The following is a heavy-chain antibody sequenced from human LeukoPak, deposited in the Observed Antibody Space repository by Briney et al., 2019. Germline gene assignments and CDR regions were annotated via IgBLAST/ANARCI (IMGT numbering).Heavy chain of an antibody. CDR2: IKQDGSEK. Sequence: GGSLRLSCAASGFTFSSYWMSWVRQAPGKGLEWVANIKQDGSEKYYVDSVKGRFTISRDNAKNSLYLQMNSLRAEDTAVYYCARDGPYSSPLIDYWGQGTLVTVSS. CDR3: ARDGPYSSPLIDY. V-gene: IGHV3-7*01. D-gene: IGHD6-13*01. CDR1: GFTFSSYW. J-gene: IGHJ4*02.